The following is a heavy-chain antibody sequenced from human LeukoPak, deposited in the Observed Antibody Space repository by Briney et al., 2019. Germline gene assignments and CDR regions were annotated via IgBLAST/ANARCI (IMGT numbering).Heavy chain of an antibody. Sequence: SETLSLTCTVSGYSISSGYYWGWIRQPPGKGLEWIGSIYHSGSTYYNPSLKSRVTISVDTSKNQFSLKLSSVTAADTAVYYCARQIGYSSGWYLFYFDYWGQGTLVTVSS. CDR2: IYHSGST. J-gene: IGHJ4*02. D-gene: IGHD6-19*01. CDR1: GYSISSGYY. CDR3: ARQIGYSSGWYLFYFDY. V-gene: IGHV4-38-2*02.